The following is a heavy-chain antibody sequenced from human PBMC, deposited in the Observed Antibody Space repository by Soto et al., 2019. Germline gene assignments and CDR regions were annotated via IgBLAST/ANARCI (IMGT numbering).Heavy chain of an antibody. J-gene: IGHJ6*03. CDR3: ARAPGVDTAMVTWYYYYYMDV. Sequence: SETLSLTCTVSGGSISSYYWSWIRQPPGKGLEWIGYIYYSGSTNYNPSLKSRVTISVDTSKNQFSLKLSSVTAADTAVYYCARAPGVDTAMVTWYYYYYMDVWGKGTKVTVSS. CDR2: IYYSGST. V-gene: IGHV4-59*01. CDR1: GGSISSYY. D-gene: IGHD5-18*01.